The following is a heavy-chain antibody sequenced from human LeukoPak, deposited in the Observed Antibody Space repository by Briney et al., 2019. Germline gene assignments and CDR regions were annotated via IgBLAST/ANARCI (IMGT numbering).Heavy chain of an antibody. CDR1: GGSFSGYY. D-gene: IGHD7-27*01. J-gene: IGHJ4*02. CDR3: ARGTGSPENYFDY. V-gene: IGHV4-34*01. Sequence: SETLSLTCAVYGGSFSGYYWSWIRQPPGKGLEWIGEINHSGSTNYNPSLKSRVTISVDTSKNQFSLKLSSVTAADTAVYYCARGTGSPENYFDYWGQGTLVTVSS. CDR2: INHSGST.